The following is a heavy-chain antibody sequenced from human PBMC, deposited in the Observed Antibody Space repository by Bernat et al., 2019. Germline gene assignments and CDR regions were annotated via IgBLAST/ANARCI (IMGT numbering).Heavy chain of an antibody. J-gene: IGHJ3*02. Sequence: QVQLVESGGGVVQPGRSLRLSCAASGFTFSSYGMHWVRQAPGKGLEWVAVIWYDGSNKYYADSVKGRFTISRDNAKNSLYLQMNSLRAEDTAVYYCARGDRYYYLTAAFDIWGQGTMVTVSS. CDR2: IWYDGSNK. V-gene: IGHV3-33*01. CDR3: ARGDRYYYLTAAFDI. CDR1: GFTFSSYG. D-gene: IGHD3-10*01.